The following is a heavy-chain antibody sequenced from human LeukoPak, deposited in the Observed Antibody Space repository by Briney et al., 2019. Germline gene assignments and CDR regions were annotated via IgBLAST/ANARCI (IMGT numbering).Heavy chain of an antibody. D-gene: IGHD4-17*01. Sequence: SETLSLTCTVSGGSISSGGYYWSWIRQHPGKGLEWIGYIYYSGSTYYNPSLKSRVTISVDTSKNQFSLKLSSVTAADTAVYYCARVFISTTVTISPAYYFDYWGQGTLVTVSS. V-gene: IGHV4-31*03. J-gene: IGHJ4*02. CDR1: GGSISSGGYY. CDR3: ARVFISTTVTISPAYYFDY. CDR2: IYYSGST.